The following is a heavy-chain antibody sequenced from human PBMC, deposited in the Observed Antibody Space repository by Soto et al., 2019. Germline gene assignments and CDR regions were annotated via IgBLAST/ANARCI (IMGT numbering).Heavy chain of an antibody. V-gene: IGHV4-30-4*01. D-gene: IGHD3-3*01. CDR1: GGSISSGDYY. CDR2: IYYSGST. Sequence: PSETLSLTCTVSGGSISSGDYYWSWIRQPPGKGLEWIGYIYYSGSTYYNPSLKSRVTISVDTSKNQFSLKLSSATAADTAVYYCARDNILGILYGGMDVWGKGTTVTVSS. CDR3: ARDNILGILYGGMDV. J-gene: IGHJ6*04.